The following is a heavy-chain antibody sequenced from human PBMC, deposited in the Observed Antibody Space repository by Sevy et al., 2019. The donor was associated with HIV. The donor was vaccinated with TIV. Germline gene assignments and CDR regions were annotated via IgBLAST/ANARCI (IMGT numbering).Heavy chain of an antibody. D-gene: IGHD6-13*01. Sequence: LGGSLRLSCGASGFTFSRYSMNWVRQAPGKGLEWVSYISSSGHYIQYADSVRGRFTISRDNARDSLDLQMNSLGAEDTAVYFCVRWDYSTSGNWFDPWGQGTLVTVSS. CDR2: ISSSGHYI. J-gene: IGHJ5*02. V-gene: IGHV3-21*01. CDR3: VRWDYSTSGNWFDP. CDR1: GFTFSRYS.